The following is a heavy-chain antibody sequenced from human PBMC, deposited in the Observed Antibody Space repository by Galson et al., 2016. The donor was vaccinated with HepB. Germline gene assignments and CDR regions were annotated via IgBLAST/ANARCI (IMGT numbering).Heavy chain of an antibody. CDR1: GYNFRIFG. D-gene: IGHD4-17*01. V-gene: IGHV1-18*01. J-gene: IGHJ5*02. CDR3: AGAGAAVTTHFDL. CDR2: IGAHNDRT. Sequence: SVKVSCKASGYNFRIFGITWVRQAPGQGLEWMGWIGAHNDRTNYAPKFQGRVTMTTDTSTSTAYVGLRGLKSDDTAVYYCAGAGAAVTTHFDLWGQATPVAGSS.